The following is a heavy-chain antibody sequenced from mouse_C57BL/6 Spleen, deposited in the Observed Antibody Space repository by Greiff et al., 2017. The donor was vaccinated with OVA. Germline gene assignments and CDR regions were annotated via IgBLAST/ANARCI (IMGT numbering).Heavy chain of an antibody. CDR2: IDPSDSET. CDR3: ALDSSGYWFAY. Sequence: QVQLQQPGAELVRPGSSVKLSCKASGYTFTSYWMHWVKQRPIQGLEWIGNIDPSDSETHYNQQFKDKATLTVDKSSSTAYMQLSSLTSEDSAVYYCALDSSGYWFAYWGQGTLVTVSA. J-gene: IGHJ3*01. D-gene: IGHD3-2*02. V-gene: IGHV1-52*01. CDR1: GYTFTSYW.